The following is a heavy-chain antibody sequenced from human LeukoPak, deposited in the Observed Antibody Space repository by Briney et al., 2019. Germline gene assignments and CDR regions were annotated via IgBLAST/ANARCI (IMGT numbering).Heavy chain of an antibody. CDR1: GGSISDSYHY. D-gene: IGHD3/OR15-3a*01. V-gene: IGHV4-39*07. CDR2: MYYSGTT. Sequence: PSQTLSLTCTVSGGSISDSYHYWGWIRQPPGKGLEWIGSMYYSGTTYYNPSLKSRVTISVDTSKNQFSLRLSSVTAADTAVYYCGRDGLVWAFDIWGQGTTVTVSS. CDR3: GRDGLVWAFDI. J-gene: IGHJ3*02.